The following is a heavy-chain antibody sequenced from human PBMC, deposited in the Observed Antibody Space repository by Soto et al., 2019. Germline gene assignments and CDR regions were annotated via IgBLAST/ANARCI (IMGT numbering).Heavy chain of an antibody. J-gene: IGHJ4*02. CDR2: ISGNSGNT. CDR1: GFTFGNYA. V-gene: IGHV3-23*01. CDR3: AKVPLSRHYFDH. Sequence: SLRLSCAASGFTFGNYAMNWVRQAPGKGLEWVSSISGNSGNTYFADSVKGRFTISRDNSKNTLYLQLNSLRAGDTAVYYCAKVPLSRHYFDHWDQGTLVTVAS. D-gene: IGHD3-10*01.